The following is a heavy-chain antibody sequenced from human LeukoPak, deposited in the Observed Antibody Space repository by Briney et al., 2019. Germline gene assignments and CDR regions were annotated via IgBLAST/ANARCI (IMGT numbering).Heavy chain of an antibody. CDR2: INGESGDT. J-gene: IGHJ4*02. Sequence: ASVKVSCKASGYTLSGNSIHWVRQAPGQGLEWMGWINGESGDTKYAQRFQGRVTMTRDTSTTTVNMELTRLESDDTAVYYCARKVVGSTHPLDYWGQGTLVTVSS. D-gene: IGHD1-26*01. CDR1: GYTLSGNS. CDR3: ARKVVGSTHPLDY. V-gene: IGHV1-2*02.